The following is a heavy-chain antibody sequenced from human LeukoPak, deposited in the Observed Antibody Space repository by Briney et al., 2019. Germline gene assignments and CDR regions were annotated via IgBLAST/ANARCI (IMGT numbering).Heavy chain of an antibody. V-gene: IGHV3-30*18. CDR2: ISYDGSNK. D-gene: IGHD3-10*01. J-gene: IGHJ5*02. CDR3: AKSSRVNWFDP. CDR1: GFTFSSYG. Sequence: GRSLRLSCAASGFTFSSYGMHWVRQAPGKGLEWVAVISYDGSNKYYADSVKGRFTISRDNSKNTLYLQMNSLRAEDTAVYYCAKSSRVNWFDPWGQGTLVTVSS.